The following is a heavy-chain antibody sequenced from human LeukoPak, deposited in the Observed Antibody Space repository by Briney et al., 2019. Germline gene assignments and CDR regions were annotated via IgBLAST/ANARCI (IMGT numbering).Heavy chain of an antibody. CDR2: INPNSGGT. V-gene: IGHV1-2*06. D-gene: IGHD3-22*01. CDR1: EYTFTGYY. Sequence: ASVKVSCKASEYTFTGYYMHWVRQAPGQGLEWMGRINPNSGGTNYAQKFQGRVTMTRDTSISTAYMELSRLRSDDTAVYYCASLYYYDSSGYYDFDYWGQGTLVTVSS. CDR3: ASLYYYDSSGYYDFDY. J-gene: IGHJ4*02.